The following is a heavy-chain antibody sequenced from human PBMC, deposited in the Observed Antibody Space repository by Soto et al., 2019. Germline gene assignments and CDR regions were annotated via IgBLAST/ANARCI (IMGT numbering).Heavy chain of an antibody. CDR3: ARDRTFSSSRPLDY. Sequence: ASVKVSCKASGYTFTSYCISWVRQAPGQGLEWMGWISAYNGNTNYAQKLQGRVTMTTDTSTSTAYMELRSLRSDDTAVYYCARDRTFSSSRPLDYWGQGTLVTVSS. D-gene: IGHD6-6*01. CDR1: GYTFTSYC. J-gene: IGHJ4*02. CDR2: ISAYNGNT. V-gene: IGHV1-18*01.